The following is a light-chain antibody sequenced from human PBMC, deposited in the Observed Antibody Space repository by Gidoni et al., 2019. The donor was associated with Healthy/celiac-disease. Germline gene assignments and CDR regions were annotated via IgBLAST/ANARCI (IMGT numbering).Light chain of an antibody. V-gene: IGKV1-5*01. CDR3: QQYNSYSRYT. CDR1: QSISSW. CDR2: DAS. Sequence: DIQMTQSPSTLSASVGDRVTIPCRASQSISSWLAWYQQKPGKAPKLLIYDASSLESGVPSRFSGSGSGTEFTLTISSLQPDDFATYYCQQYNSYSRYTFGQGTKLEIK. J-gene: IGKJ2*01.